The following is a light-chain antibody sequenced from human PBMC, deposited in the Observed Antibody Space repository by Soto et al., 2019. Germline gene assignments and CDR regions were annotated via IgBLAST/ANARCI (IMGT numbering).Light chain of an antibody. CDR2: DAS. CDR1: QIVYGRQ. Sequence: EIVLTQSPGTLPLSPGERAALSCRASQIVYGRQLAWYQHKPGQSPRLLIYDASTRATGLPARFSGSGFGTEFTLTINSLQSEDFAVYYCQQYHDWWTFGQGTKVDIK. J-gene: IGKJ1*01. CDR3: QQYHDWWT. V-gene: IGKV3-15*01.